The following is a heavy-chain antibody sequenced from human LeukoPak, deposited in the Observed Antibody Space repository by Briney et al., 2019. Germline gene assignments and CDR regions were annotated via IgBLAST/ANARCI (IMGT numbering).Heavy chain of an antibody. V-gene: IGHV3-30*18. D-gene: IGHD3-9*01. CDR3: AKVDLLRYFDWLEKDFDY. CDR2: ISYDGSNK. CDR1: GFTFSSHG. J-gene: IGHJ4*02. Sequence: GGSLRLSCAASGFTFSSHGMHWVRQAPGKGLEWVAVISYDGSNKYYADSVKGRFTISRDNSKNTLYLQMNSLRAEDTAVYYCAKVDLLRYFDWLEKDFDYWGQGTLVTVSS.